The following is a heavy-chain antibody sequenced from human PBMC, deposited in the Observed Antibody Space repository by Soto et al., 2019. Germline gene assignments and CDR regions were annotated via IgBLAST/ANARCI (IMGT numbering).Heavy chain of an antibody. CDR2: IYYSGST. CDR3: ARDHRDITMVRGVPKRIFDY. J-gene: IGHJ4*02. CDR1: GGSISSGGYY. V-gene: IGHV4-31*03. D-gene: IGHD3-10*01. Sequence: QVQLQESGPGLVKPSQTLSLTCTVSGGSISSGGYYWSWIRQHPGKGLEWIGYIYYSGSTYYNPSLKSRVTISVDTSKNQFSLKLSSVTAADTAVYYCARDHRDITMVRGVPKRIFDYWGQGTLVTVSS.